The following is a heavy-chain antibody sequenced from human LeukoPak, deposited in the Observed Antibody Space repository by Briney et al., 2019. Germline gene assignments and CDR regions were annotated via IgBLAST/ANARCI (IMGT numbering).Heavy chain of an antibody. J-gene: IGHJ5*02. Sequence: GGSLRLSCAASGFTFSNYAMSWVRQAPTKGLEWVSTISGNAGSTYYADSVKGRFTISRDNSKNTLYLQMNSLRAEDTAIYYCAKIQFQLHAARWPSISWGQGTVVTVSS. V-gene: IGHV3-23*01. CDR2: ISGNAGST. CDR3: AKIQFQLHAARWPSIS. CDR1: GFTFSNYA. D-gene: IGHD5-24*01.